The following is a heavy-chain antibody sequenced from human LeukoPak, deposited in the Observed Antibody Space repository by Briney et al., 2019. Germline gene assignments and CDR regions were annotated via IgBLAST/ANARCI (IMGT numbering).Heavy chain of an antibody. Sequence: TGGSLRLSCAASGFTFSSYGMHWVRQAPGKGLEWVSGVTGAGSTYYADSVKGRFTISRDNSKSTVYLQMNGLRVEDTALYFCAKDKIVGDGRWDFDYWGQGTLVTVSS. CDR1: GFTFSSYG. CDR2: VTGAGST. CDR3: AKDKIVGDGRWDFDY. V-gene: IGHV3-23*01. D-gene: IGHD3-10*01. J-gene: IGHJ4*02.